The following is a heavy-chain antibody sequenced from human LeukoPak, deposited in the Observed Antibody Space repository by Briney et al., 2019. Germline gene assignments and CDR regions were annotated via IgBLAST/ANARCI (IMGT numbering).Heavy chain of an antibody. D-gene: IGHD4-23*01. CDR3: ARVSVVTLPWYFDY. CDR2: IYYSGST. CDR1: GGSISSYY. J-gene: IGHJ4*02. Sequence: SETLSLTCTVSGGSISSYYWSWIRQPPGKGLEWIGYIYYSGSTNYNPSLKSRVTISVDTSKNQFSLKLSSVTAADTAVYYCARVSVVTLPWYFDYWGQGTLVTVSS. V-gene: IGHV4-59*01.